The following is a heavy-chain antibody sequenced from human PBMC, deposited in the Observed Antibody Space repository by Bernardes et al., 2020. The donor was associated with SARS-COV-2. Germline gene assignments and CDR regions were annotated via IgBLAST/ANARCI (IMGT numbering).Heavy chain of an antibody. V-gene: IGHV1-2*02. CDR1: GNTFNAYF. D-gene: IGHD2-15*01. J-gene: IGHJ4*02. Sequence: ASEKVSCKASGNTFNAYFLHWVRQDPGQGLEWMGWINSNSGDTRFAQKFQGRVTMTRDTSIVTAYMDLSGLTSDDTAMYYCARGHCSGIKCYSLDVWGQGTQVTVSS. CDR2: INSNSGDT. CDR3: ARGHCSGIKCYSLDV.